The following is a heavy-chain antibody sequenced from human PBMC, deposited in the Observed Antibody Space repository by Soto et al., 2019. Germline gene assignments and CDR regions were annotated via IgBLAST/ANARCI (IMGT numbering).Heavy chain of an antibody. D-gene: IGHD3-22*01. CDR3: ARGGYYDSSGYYERDYYYYYGMDV. V-gene: IGHV1-2*04. CDR1: GYTFTGYY. CDR2: INPNSGGT. Sequence: QVQLVQSGAEVKKPGASVKVSCKASGYTFTGYYMHWVRQAPGQGLEWMGWINPNSGGTNYAQKFQGWVTMTRDTSISTAYMELSRLRSDDTAVYYCARGGYYDSSGYYERDYYYYYGMDVWGQGTTVTVSS. J-gene: IGHJ6*02.